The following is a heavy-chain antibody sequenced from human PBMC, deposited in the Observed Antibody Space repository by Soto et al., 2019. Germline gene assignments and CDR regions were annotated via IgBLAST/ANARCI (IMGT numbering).Heavy chain of an antibody. D-gene: IGHD1-26*01. Sequence: EVQLVESGGGLVQPGGSLRLSCAASGFTFSSYWMHWVRQAPGKGLVWVSRINSDGSSTSYADSVKGRFTISRDNAKNTLYLQMNSLRAEDTAVYYCAITIGATMFYYYGMDVWGQGTTVTASS. CDR3: AITIGATMFYYYGMDV. CDR2: INSDGSST. V-gene: IGHV3-74*01. J-gene: IGHJ6*02. CDR1: GFTFSSYW.